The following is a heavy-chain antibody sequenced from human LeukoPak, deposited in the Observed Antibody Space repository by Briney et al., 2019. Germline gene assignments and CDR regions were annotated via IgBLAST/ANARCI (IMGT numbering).Heavy chain of an antibody. CDR2: INHSGST. Sequence: PSETLSLTCAVYGGSFSGYYWSWIRQPPGKGLEWIGEINHSGSTNYNPSLKSRVTLSVDTSKNQFSLKLSSVTAADTAVYYCARHGSNGSYPENYFDYWGQGTLVTVSS. V-gene: IGHV4-34*01. CDR3: ARHGSNGSYPENYFDY. J-gene: IGHJ4*02. CDR1: GGSFSGYY. D-gene: IGHD1-26*01.